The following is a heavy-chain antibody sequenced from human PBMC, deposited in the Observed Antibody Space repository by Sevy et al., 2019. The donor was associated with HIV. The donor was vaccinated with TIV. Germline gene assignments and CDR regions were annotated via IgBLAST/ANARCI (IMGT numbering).Heavy chain of an antibody. Sequence: GGSLRLSCAASGFTFSDYNMNWVRQAPGKGLEWVSSITFSSNYIYYADSVKGRFTISRDNAKNSLYLQMISLRAEDTAVYYCARSWEQQLHDAFDIWGQGTMVTVSS. CDR1: GFTFSDYN. CDR2: ITFSSNYI. D-gene: IGHD6-13*01. J-gene: IGHJ3*02. V-gene: IGHV3-21*01. CDR3: ARSWEQQLHDAFDI.